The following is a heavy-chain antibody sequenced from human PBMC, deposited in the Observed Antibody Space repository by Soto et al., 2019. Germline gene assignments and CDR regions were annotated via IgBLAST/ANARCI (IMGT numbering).Heavy chain of an antibody. CDR3: ARETRLWFGEFLQFEVPYLDY. V-gene: IGHV3-30-3*01. J-gene: IGHJ4*02. CDR1: GFTFSSYA. D-gene: IGHD3-10*01. CDR2: ISYDGSNK. Sequence: QVQLVESGGGVVQPGRSLRLSCAASGFTFSSYAMHWVRQAPGKGLEWVAVISYDGSNKYYADSVKGRFTISRDNSKNTLYLQMNSLRAEDTAVYYCARETRLWFGEFLQFEVPYLDYWGQGTLVTVSS.